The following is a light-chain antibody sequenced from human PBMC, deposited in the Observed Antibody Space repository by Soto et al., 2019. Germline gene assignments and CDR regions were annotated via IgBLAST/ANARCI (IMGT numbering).Light chain of an antibody. Sequence: DIQMTQSPSTLSASVGDRVTITCRASQSINNWLAWYQQKPGKAPKLLVYQASSLEDGVPSRFSGSGSGTEFTLTISRLQPDDFATYYCQQYNNYWTFGQGTKVEIK. V-gene: IGKV1-5*03. J-gene: IGKJ1*01. CDR2: QAS. CDR3: QQYNNYWT. CDR1: QSINNW.